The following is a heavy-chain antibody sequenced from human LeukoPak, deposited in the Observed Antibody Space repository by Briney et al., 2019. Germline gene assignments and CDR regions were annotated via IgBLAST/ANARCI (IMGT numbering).Heavy chain of an antibody. D-gene: IGHD1-26*01. J-gene: IGHJ4*02. CDR3: GKGLGGSFAAGNY. CDR2: ISSDTTDK. CDR1: GFTFSSYG. V-gene: IGHV3-30*18. Sequence: PGRSLRLSCAASGFTFSSYGMHWVRQAPGKGLEWVAVISSDTTDKYYADSAKGRFTISRDNSKNTLYLQMNSLRAEDTAVYYGGKGLGGSFAAGNYLGQGTPVTVSS.